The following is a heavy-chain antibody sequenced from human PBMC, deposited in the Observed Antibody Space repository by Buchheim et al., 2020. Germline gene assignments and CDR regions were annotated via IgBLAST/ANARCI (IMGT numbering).Heavy chain of an antibody. Sequence: EVQLVESGGGLVQPGGSLSLSCAASVFTFSSYSMNWVRQAPGKGLELVSYISSSSSTISYADSVKGRFTISRDNAKNSLYLQMNSLRAEDTAVYYCARDDPPDRGLVGATHYYYYGMDVWGQGTT. CDR1: VFTFSSYS. V-gene: IGHV3-48*01. J-gene: IGHJ6*02. D-gene: IGHD1-26*01. CDR3: ARDDPPDRGLVGATHYYYYGMDV. CDR2: ISSSSSTI.